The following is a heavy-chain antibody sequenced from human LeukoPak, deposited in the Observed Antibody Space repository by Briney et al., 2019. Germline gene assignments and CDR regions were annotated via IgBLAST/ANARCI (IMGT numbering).Heavy chain of an antibody. D-gene: IGHD3-16*02. J-gene: IGHJ5*02. CDR2: IYSGST. CDR1: GGSVSSSTYY. CDR3: ARGRYDYVWGSYHRNWFDP. V-gene: IGHV4-39*07. Sequence: PSETLSLTCTVSGGSVSSSTYYWGWIRQPPGKELEWIGTIYSGSTYYNPSLKSRVTISVDTSKNQFSLKLSSVTAADTAVYYCARGRYDYVWGSYHRNWFDPWGQGTLVTVSS.